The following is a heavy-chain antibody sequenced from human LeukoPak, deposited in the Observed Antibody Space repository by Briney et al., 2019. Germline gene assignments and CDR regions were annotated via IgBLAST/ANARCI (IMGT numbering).Heavy chain of an antibody. CDR3: ANDLKATMVRGVIRYDY. CDR1: GITFSNYA. CDR2: ISYSGDST. D-gene: IGHD3-10*01. Sequence: GGSLRLSCEASGITFSNYAMSWVRQAPGKGLEWVSGISYSGDSTNYADSVKGRFTISRDNSKNTLYLQMNSLRAEDTAVYYCANDLKATMVRGVIRYDYWGQGTLVTVSS. J-gene: IGHJ4*02. V-gene: IGHV3-23*01.